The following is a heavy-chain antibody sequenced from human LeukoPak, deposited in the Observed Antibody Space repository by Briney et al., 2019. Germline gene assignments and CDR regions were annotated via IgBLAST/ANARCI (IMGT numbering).Heavy chain of an antibody. D-gene: IGHD3-10*01. Sequence: GESLKISCQGSGYRFTNYWISWVRQMPGRGLEWMGRINPIDSYTKYSPSFQGHATILVDKSINTAYLQWSSLKASDTAIYYCARRGSGSYLDFDYWGQGTVVTVSS. J-gene: IGHJ4*02. CDR2: INPIDSYT. CDR3: ARRGSGSYLDFDY. CDR1: GYRFTNYW. V-gene: IGHV5-10-1*01.